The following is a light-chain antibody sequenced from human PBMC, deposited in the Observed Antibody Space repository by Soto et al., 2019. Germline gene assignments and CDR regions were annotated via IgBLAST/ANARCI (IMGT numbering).Light chain of an antibody. J-gene: IGLJ2*01. CDR2: SNN. Sequence: QSVLTQPPSASGTPGQRVTISCSGSSSNIGSNTVNWYQQLPGTAPKLLIYSNNQRPSAVPDRFSGSKSGTSASLAISGLQSEDEADYYCAAWDDSLNGVVFGGGTKVNVL. V-gene: IGLV1-44*01. CDR1: SSNIGSNT. CDR3: AAWDDSLNGVV.